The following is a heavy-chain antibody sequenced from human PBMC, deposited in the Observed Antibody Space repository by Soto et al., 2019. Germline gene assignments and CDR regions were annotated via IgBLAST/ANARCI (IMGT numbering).Heavy chain of an antibody. CDR3: ARLGGYCSTTSCYGFYGMDV. J-gene: IGHJ6*02. Sequence: QLQLQESGPGLVKPSETLSLTCTVSGGSISSGPYSWGWIRQPPGEGLEGIGTFHYSENTYYNPSLESRVTISLDTSKNQFSLKVTSVTVADTAIYYCARLGGYCSTTSCYGFYGMDVWGQGTTVIVSS. V-gene: IGHV4-39*01. CDR1: GGSISSGPYS. CDR2: FHYSENT. D-gene: IGHD2-2*01.